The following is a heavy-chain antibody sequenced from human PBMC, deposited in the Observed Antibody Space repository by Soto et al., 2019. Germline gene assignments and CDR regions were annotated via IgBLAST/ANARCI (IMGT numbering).Heavy chain of an antibody. CDR3: ARARVVEKERITMVRELLGSINWFDP. Sequence: GASVKVSCKASGYTFTSYGISWVRQAPGQGLEWMGWISAYNGNTNYAQKLQGRVTMTTDTSTSTAYMELRSLRSDDTAVYYCARARVVEKERITMVRELLGSINWFDPWGQGTLVTVSS. J-gene: IGHJ5*02. D-gene: IGHD3-10*01. CDR2: ISAYNGNT. V-gene: IGHV1-18*01. CDR1: GYTFTSYG.